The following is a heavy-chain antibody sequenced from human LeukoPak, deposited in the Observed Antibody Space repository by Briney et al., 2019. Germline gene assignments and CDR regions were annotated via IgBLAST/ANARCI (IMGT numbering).Heavy chain of an antibody. CDR1: GGSISSGDYY. Sequence: SETLSLTCTVSGGSISSGDYYWSWIRQPPGKGLEWIGYIYYSGSTYYIPSLKSRVTISVDTSKNQFSLKLSSVTAADTAVYYCARGGGDGYNFHYYYYMDVWGKGTTVTVSS. CDR3: ARGGGDGYNFHYYYYMDV. V-gene: IGHV4-30-4*08. CDR2: IYYSGST. J-gene: IGHJ6*03. D-gene: IGHD5-24*01.